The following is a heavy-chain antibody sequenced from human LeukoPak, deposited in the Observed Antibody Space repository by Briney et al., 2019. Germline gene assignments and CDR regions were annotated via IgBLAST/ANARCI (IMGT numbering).Heavy chain of an antibody. D-gene: IGHD3-10*01. J-gene: IGHJ4*02. Sequence: PSETLSLTCTVSGGSVSPYYWNWIRQPPGKGLEWIGYFHYSGNTNYNPSLKSLVTISADTSTNYFSLRLNSVTAADTAVFYCARRAYGSGSYYYDYWGQGILVTVSS. V-gene: IGHV4-59*08. CDR2: FHYSGNT. CDR1: GGSVSPYY. CDR3: ARRAYGSGSYYYDY.